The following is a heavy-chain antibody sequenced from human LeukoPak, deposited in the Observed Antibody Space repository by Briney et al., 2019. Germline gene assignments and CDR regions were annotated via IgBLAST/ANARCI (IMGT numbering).Heavy chain of an antibody. V-gene: IGHV4-4*07. CDR3: ARGNPMDV. CDR2: IYTNGIT. CDR1: GDSISSYY. J-gene: IGHJ6*03. Sequence: SDTLSLICTVSGDSISSYYWSWIRQPAGEGLEWIGRIYTNGITNYNPSLKSRVTISVDTSKNQFSLKLSSVTAADTAVYYCARGNPMDVWGKGTTVTVSS.